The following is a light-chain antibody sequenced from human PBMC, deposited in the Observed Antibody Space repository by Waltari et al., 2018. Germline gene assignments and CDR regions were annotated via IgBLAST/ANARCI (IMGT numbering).Light chain of an antibody. V-gene: IGKV1-5*03. CDR1: QSISSW. Sequence: EIQMTQSPSTLSASVGDRVTLTCRASQSISSWLAWYQQKPGKAPKLLIYKASSLESGVPSRFSGSGSGTEFTLTISSLQPDDFATYYCQQYNSYSPYTFGQGTKLEIK. CDR2: KAS. CDR3: QQYNSYSPYT. J-gene: IGKJ2*01.